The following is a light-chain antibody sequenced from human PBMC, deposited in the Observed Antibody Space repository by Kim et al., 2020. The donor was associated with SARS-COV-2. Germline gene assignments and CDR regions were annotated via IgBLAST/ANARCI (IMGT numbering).Light chain of an antibody. CDR3: QQYSNFPLT. V-gene: IGKV1-39*01. CDR2: AES. Sequence: ASVGDRVTITCRASHNIATCLNWYQQKPGKAPKLLIYAESRLQSGVPSRFSGSGSGTDFTLTISSLQPDDFATYYCQQYSNFPLTFGQGTKLDIK. CDR1: HNIATC. J-gene: IGKJ5*01.